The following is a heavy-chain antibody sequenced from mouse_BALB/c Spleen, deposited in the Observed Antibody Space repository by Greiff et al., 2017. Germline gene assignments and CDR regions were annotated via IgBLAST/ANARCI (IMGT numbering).Heavy chain of an antibody. D-gene: IGHD3-3*01. CDR1: GYAFSSSW. CDR3: ARLGDPGAY. J-gene: IGHJ3*01. Sequence: QVQLQQSGPELVKPGASVKISCKASGYAFSSSWMNWVKQRPGQGLEWIGRIYPGDGDTNYNGKFKGKATLTADKSSSTAYMQLSSLTSVDSAVYFCARLGDPGAYWGQGTLVTVSA. CDR2: IYPGDGDT. V-gene: IGHV1-82*01.